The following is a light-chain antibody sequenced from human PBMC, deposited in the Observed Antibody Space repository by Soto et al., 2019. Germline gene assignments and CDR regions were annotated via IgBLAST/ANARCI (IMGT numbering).Light chain of an antibody. Sequence: EVVMRQSPATLSVSPGEGATLSCRASQNIKNLLAWYQQRPGQSPRLLFYAASNRATGVPARFSGSGSGTDFTLTISSLQPEDSATYYCQQSYSSLVSFGGGTKVDIK. V-gene: IGKV3-15*01. CDR2: AAS. CDR1: QNIKNL. J-gene: IGKJ4*01. CDR3: QQSYSSLVS.